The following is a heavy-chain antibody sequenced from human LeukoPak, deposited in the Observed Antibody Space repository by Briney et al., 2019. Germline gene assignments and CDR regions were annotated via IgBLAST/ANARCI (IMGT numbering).Heavy chain of an antibody. CDR2: IYYSGST. J-gene: IGHJ6*03. CDR3: ARMGRIAARPYYYYMDV. Sequence: PSETLSLTCTVSGGSISSYYWSWIRQPPGKGLEWIGYIYYSGSTNYNPSLKSRVTISVDTSKNQFSLKRSSVTAADTAVYYCARMGRIAARPYYYYMDVWGKGTTVTVSS. D-gene: IGHD6-6*01. V-gene: IGHV4-59*01. CDR1: GGSISSYY.